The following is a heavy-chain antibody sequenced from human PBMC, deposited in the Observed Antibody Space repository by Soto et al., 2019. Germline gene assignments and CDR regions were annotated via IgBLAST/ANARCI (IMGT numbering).Heavy chain of an antibody. CDR3: AREGIVVPAAILYYYYYMDV. J-gene: IGHJ6*03. Sequence: PGGSLRLSCAASGFTLSSYAMHWVRQAPGKGLEYVSAISSNGGSTYYANSVKGRFTISRDNSKNTLYLQMGSLRAEDMAVYYCAREGIVVPAAILYYYYYMDVWGKGTTVTVSS. CDR2: ISSNGGST. CDR1: GFTLSSYA. V-gene: IGHV3-64*01. D-gene: IGHD2-2*01.